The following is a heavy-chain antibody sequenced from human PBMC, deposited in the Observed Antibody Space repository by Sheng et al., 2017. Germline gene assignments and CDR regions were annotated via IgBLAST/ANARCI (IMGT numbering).Heavy chain of an antibody. CDR3: AKERTERVAVADDY. Sequence: QVQLMESGGGVVQPGRSLRLSCAASGFTFNTYGMHWVRQAPGKGLEWVAVISYDGRLKYYADSVKGRFTISRDNSKNTLYLQMDSLRAEDTAVYYCAKERTERVAVADDYWGQGTLVTVSS. CDR2: ISYDGRLK. V-gene: IGHV3-30*18. CDR1: GFTFNTYG. D-gene: IGHD6-19*01. J-gene: IGHJ4*02.